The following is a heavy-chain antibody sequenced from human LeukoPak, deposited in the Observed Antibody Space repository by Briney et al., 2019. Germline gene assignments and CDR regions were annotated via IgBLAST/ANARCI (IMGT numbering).Heavy chain of an antibody. Sequence: SVKVSCKASGGTFSSYAISWVRQAPGQGLEWMGGIIPIFGTANYAQKFQGRVTITADESTSTAYMELSSLRSEDTAVYYCGVVPAAISYHYYYYMDVWGKGTTVTVSS. CDR1: GGTFSSYA. CDR3: GVVPAAISYHYYYYMDV. V-gene: IGHV1-69*01. D-gene: IGHD2-2*01. J-gene: IGHJ6*03. CDR2: IIPIFGTA.